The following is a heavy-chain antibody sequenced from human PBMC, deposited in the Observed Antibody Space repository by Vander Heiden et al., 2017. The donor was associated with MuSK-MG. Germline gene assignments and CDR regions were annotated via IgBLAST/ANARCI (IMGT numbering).Heavy chain of an antibody. CDR2: IIPILGIA. CDR1: GGTFSSYA. Sequence: QVQLVQSGAEVKKPGSSVKVSCKASGGTFSSYAISWVRQAPGQGLEWMGRIIPILGIANYAQKFQGRVTITADKSTSTAYMELSSLRSEETAVYYCARDVVTSRSTLYGMDVWGQGTTVTVSS. V-gene: IGHV1-69*04. D-gene: IGHD6-6*01. CDR3: ARDVVTSRSTLYGMDV. J-gene: IGHJ6*02.